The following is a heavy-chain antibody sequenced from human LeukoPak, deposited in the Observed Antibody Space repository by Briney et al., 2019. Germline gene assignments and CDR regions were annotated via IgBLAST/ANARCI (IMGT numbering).Heavy chain of an antibody. D-gene: IGHD4-11*01. CDR3: ARDPYNYNDYGNYGAFDI. J-gene: IGHJ3*02. V-gene: IGHV3-7*01. Sequence: GGSLRLSCAASGFTLRSHWMTWVRQAPGKGLEWVAIINQDGSGQDYVDSVKGRFTISRDNAKNSLYLQMDSLRAEDTAVYFCARDPYNYNDYGNYGAFDIWGQGTMVTVSS. CDR1: GFTLRSHW. CDR2: INQDGSGQ.